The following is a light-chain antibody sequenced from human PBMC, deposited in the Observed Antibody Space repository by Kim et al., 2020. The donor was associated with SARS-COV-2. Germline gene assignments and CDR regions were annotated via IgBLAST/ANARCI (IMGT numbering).Light chain of an antibody. CDR3: AAWDDSLNGWV. CDR2: SNN. Sequence: GQRVTIPCSGSSSNIGSNTVTWYQQLPGTAPKLLIYSNNQRPSGVPDRFSGSKSGTSASLAISGLQSEDEADYYCAAWDDSLNGWVFGGGTQLTVL. J-gene: IGLJ3*02. CDR1: SSNIGSNT. V-gene: IGLV1-44*01.